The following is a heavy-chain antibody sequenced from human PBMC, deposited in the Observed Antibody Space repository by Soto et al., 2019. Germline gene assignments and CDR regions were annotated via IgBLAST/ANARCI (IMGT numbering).Heavy chain of an antibody. CDR3: ARGWGYDSNDYYYAY. D-gene: IGHD3-22*01. Sequence: QVQLVQSGAEVREPGSSVKGSCKASGGTFSRHAISWVRQAPGQGLEWMGGIIPIFGTANHAQKFQGRVTIIADESTSTVDMELSSLRSEDTAMYYCARGWGYDSNDYYYAYWGQGTLVIVSS. V-gene: IGHV1-69*01. CDR2: IIPIFGTA. J-gene: IGHJ4*02. CDR1: GGTFSRHA.